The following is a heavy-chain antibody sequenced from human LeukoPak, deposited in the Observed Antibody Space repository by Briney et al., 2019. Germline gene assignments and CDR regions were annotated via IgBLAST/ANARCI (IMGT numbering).Heavy chain of an antibody. J-gene: IGHJ4*02. Sequence: PSETLSLTCTVSGDSISSYYWSWIRQPPGKGLEWIGHIYYSGSTNYNPSLKSRVTISVDMSKNQFSLKLTSVTAADTAVYYCARGSYDSSGLLFDYWGQGTLVTVSS. D-gene: IGHD3-22*01. CDR3: ARGSYDSSGLLFDY. CDR1: GDSISSYY. CDR2: IYYSGST. V-gene: IGHV4-59*01.